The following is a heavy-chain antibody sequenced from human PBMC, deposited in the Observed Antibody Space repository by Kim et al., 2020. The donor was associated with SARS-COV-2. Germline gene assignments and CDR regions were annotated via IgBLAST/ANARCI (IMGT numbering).Heavy chain of an antibody. Sequence: AQKFQGRVTMTEDTSTDTAYMELSSLRSEDTAVYYCATVGRGYSYVWFDYWGQGTLVTVSS. CDR3: ATVGRGYSYVWFDY. D-gene: IGHD5-18*01. V-gene: IGHV1-24*01. J-gene: IGHJ4*02.